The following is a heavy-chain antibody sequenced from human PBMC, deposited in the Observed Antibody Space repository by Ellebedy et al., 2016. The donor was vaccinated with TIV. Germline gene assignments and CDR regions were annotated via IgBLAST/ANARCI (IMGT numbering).Heavy chain of an antibody. Sequence: GGSLRLXXAASGFTFSSYDMHWVRQATGKGLEWVSAIGTAGDTYYPGSVKGRFTISRENAKNSLYLQMNSLRAGDTAVYYCARGPAYSSGWYLYGMDVWGQGTTVTVSS. CDR3: ARGPAYSSGWYLYGMDV. V-gene: IGHV3-13*01. D-gene: IGHD6-19*01. CDR1: GFTFSSYD. J-gene: IGHJ6*02. CDR2: IGTAGDT.